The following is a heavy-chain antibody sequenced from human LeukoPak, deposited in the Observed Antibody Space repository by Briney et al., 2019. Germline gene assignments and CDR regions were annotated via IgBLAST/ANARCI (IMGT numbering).Heavy chain of an antibody. CDR3: AKDPKGVGATPSIDY. V-gene: IGHV1-2*02. D-gene: IGHD1-26*01. Sequence: ASVKVSCKASGYTFTGYYMHWVRQAPGQGLEWMGWINPNSGGTNYAQKFQGRVTMTRDTSISTAYMELSRLRSDDTAVYYCAKDPKGVGATPSIDYWGQGTLVTVSS. J-gene: IGHJ4*02. CDR1: GYTFTGYY. CDR2: INPNSGGT.